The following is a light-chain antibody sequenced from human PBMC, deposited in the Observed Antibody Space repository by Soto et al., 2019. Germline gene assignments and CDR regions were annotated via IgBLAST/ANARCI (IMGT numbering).Light chain of an antibody. CDR3: QQYSNWPQT. CDR1: QSVSSD. Sequence: IVMTQSPATLSVSPGERATLSCMASQSVSSDLAWYQQQPGQAPRLLIYGASTRATGIPARFSASGSGTEFTLTISSLQSEDFAVYFCQQYSNWPQTFGQGTKVDIK. V-gene: IGKV3-15*01. J-gene: IGKJ1*01. CDR2: GAS.